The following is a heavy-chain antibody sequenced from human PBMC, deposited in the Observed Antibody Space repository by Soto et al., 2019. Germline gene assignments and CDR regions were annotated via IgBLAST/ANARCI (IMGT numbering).Heavy chain of an antibody. D-gene: IGHD6-19*01. CDR2: INHSGST. J-gene: IGHJ4*02. CDR1: GGSYSGYY. Sequence: SETLSLTCAVYGGSYSGYYWSWIRQPPGKGLEWIGEINHSGSTNYNPSLKSRVTISVDTSKNQFSLKLSSVTAADTAVYYCATSSRWQWLVYYFDYWGQGXLVTVYS. CDR3: ATSSRWQWLVYYFDY. V-gene: IGHV4-34*01.